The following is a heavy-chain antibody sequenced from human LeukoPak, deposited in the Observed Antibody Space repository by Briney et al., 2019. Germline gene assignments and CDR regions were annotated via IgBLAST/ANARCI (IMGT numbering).Heavy chain of an antibody. Sequence: PSETLSLTCTVSGGSISSYYWSWIRQPPGKGLEWIGYIYYSGSTNYNPSLKSRLTISVDASKNQFSLKLSSVTAADTAVYYCARDRRRELLHAFDIWGQGTMVTVS. J-gene: IGHJ3*02. D-gene: IGHD1-26*01. CDR1: GGSISSYY. CDR3: ARDRRRELLHAFDI. V-gene: IGHV4-59*01. CDR2: IYYSGST.